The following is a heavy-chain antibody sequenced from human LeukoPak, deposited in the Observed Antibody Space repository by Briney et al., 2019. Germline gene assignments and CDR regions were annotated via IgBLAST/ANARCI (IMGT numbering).Heavy chain of an antibody. Sequence: SVKVSCKASGGTFSSYAISWVRQAPGQGLEWMGGIIPIFGTANYAQKFQGRVTITTDESTSTAYMELSSLRSEDTAVCYCARVYYDFWSGYSGAFDIWGQGTMVTVSS. CDR3: ARVYYDFWSGYSGAFDI. J-gene: IGHJ3*02. CDR2: IIPIFGTA. V-gene: IGHV1-69*05. D-gene: IGHD3-3*01. CDR1: GGTFSSYA.